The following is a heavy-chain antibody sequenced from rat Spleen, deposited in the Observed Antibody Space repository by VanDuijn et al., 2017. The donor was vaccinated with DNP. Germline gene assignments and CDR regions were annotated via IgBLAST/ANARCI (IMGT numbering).Heavy chain of an antibody. J-gene: IGHJ2*01. CDR3: ARLSDY. Sequence: EVQLVESGGGPVQPGRSLKLSCVASGFIFSNYWMTWIRQAPGKGLEWVASISTGGGNTYYRDSVKGRFTISRDNAQSTLYLQMDSLRSEDTATYYCARLSDYWGQGVMVTVSS. CDR1: GFIFSNYW. V-gene: IGHV5-31*01. CDR2: ISTGGGNT.